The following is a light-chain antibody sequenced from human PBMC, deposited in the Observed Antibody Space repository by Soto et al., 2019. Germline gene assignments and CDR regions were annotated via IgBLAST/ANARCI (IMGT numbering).Light chain of an antibody. V-gene: IGKV3-20*01. J-gene: IGKJ2*01. Sequence: EIVLTQSPGTLSLSPGERATLSCRASQSLSSPYFAWYQQKPGQTLRLLIYGAANRAPGIPDRFSGSGSGTDFTLAITRLEPEDCAVYYCQQYGSTPPTFGQGTKLEIK. CDR3: QQYGSTPPT. CDR2: GAA. CDR1: QSLSSPY.